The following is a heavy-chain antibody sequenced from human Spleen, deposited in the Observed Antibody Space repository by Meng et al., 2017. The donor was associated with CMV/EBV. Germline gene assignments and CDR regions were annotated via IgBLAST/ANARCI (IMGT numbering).Heavy chain of an antibody. CDR1: RGSFLGSY. CDR2: INHSGNT. Sequence: TCAFYRGSFLGSYWSWIRQPPGTGLEWIGEINHSGNTNSNPSLKSRVTISVDTSKNQFSLKLSSVTAADTAVYYCAIITGTNNWFDPWGQGTLVTVSS. V-gene: IGHV4-34*01. D-gene: IGHD1-20*01. J-gene: IGHJ5*02. CDR3: AIITGTNNWFDP.